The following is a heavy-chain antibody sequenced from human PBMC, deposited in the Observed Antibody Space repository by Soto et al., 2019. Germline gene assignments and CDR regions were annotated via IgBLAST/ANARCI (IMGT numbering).Heavy chain of an antibody. V-gene: IGHV3-48*02. Sequence: QPGGSLRLSCAASGFTFNTYSMNWVRQAPGKGLEWLSYISYSDGTTYYADSVRGRFTISRDNAKNSLYLQMNSLRDEDTAVYYCAREMATITEIDYWGQGTLVTVSS. CDR2: ISYSDGTT. CDR1: GFTFNTYS. CDR3: AREMATITEIDY. D-gene: IGHD5-12*01. J-gene: IGHJ4*02.